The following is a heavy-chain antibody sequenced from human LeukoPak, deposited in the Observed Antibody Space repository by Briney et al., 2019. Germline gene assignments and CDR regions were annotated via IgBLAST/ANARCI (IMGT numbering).Heavy chain of an antibody. V-gene: IGHV3-48*03. CDR3: ARSFDI. CDR1: GFTFSNYE. CDR2: ISSSGTTT. J-gene: IGHJ3*02. Sequence: PGGSLRLSCAASGFTFSNYEMNWVRQAPGKGLEWGSHISSSGTTTYDADSVKGRFTISSDNAKKSLYLQMNSLRVEDTAVYYCARSFDIWGQGTMVTVSS.